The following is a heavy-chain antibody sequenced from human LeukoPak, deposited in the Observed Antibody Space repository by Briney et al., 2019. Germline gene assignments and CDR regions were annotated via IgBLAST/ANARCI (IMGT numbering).Heavy chain of an antibody. V-gene: IGHV1-18*01. CDR1: GYTFTNYG. J-gene: IGHJ6*02. CDR2: ISGYNENT. Sequence: ASVKVPCKAPGYTFTNYGINWVRQAPGQGLEWMGWISGYNENTNYAQKFQGRVSMTTDTSTGTAYMELRSLRSGDTAVYYCTSGAIQLWSNTGYYAMDVWGQGTTVTVSS. D-gene: IGHD5-18*01. CDR3: TSGAIQLWSNTGYYAMDV.